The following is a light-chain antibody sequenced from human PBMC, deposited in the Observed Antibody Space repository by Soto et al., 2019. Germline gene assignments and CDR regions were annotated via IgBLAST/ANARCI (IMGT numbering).Light chain of an antibody. CDR2: GAS. V-gene: IGKV1-39*01. CDR3: QRSYSTPT. CDR1: QSIGTY. J-gene: IGKJ1*01. Sequence: DIQVTQSPSSLSASVGDRVTITCRASQSIGTYLNWYHQKPGKAPQLLIYGASTLQSGVPSRFSASGSGTHFTLTLNSLQPEDFGTDCWQRSYSTPTFGQGTTVQIK.